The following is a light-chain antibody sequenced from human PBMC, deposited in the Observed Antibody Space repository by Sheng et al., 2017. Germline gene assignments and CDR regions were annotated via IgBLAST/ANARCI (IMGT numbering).Light chain of an antibody. V-gene: IGLV1-47*02. J-gene: IGLJ3*02. CDR1: SSNIGSNY. CDR2: NYS. CDR3: AAWDDSLSGPV. Sequence: QSVLTQPLSTSGTPGQRVIISCSGSSSNIGSNYVYWYQQLPGTAPKLLIYNYSQRPSGVPDRFSGSKSGTSASLAISGLRSEDEADYYCAAWDDSLSGPVFGGPTKLTVL.